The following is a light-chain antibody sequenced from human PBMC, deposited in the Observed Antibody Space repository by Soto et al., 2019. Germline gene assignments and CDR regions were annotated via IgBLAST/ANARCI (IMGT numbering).Light chain of an antibody. CDR1: QSVSSNF. J-gene: IGKJ1*01. CDR2: GAS. Sequence: EIVLTQSPGTLSLSPGERATLSCKASQSVSSNFLAWYQRKPGQAPRLLIYGASYRATDIPYRFSGGGSGTDFTLTITRLEPEDFAVYYCQQYGTSPPTFGQGTKVEI. CDR3: QQYGTSPPT. V-gene: IGKV3-20*01.